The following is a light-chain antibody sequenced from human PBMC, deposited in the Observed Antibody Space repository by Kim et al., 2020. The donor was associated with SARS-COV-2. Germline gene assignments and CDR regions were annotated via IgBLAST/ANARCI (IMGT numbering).Light chain of an antibody. Sequence: QSITISCTGTSSDVGSHNFVSWYQQHPGKAPKLMIYDVSNRPSGVSSRFSGSKSGNTASLTISGLQAEDEADYYCSSYTGTTTWVFGGGTQLTVL. CDR3: SSYTGTTTWV. J-gene: IGLJ3*02. CDR2: DVS. CDR1: SSDVGSHNF. V-gene: IGLV2-14*03.